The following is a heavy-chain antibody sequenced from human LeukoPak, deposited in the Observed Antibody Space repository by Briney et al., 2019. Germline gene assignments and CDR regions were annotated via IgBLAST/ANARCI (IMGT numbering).Heavy chain of an antibody. Sequence: GGSLRLSCAASGFTFSSYWMHWVRQDPGKGLVWVSRINSDGSTTTYADSVKGRFTISRDNAKNTLYLQMNSLRAEDTAVYYCVRAKTGTNHLDCWGQGTLVTVSS. CDR2: INSDGSTT. V-gene: IGHV3-74*01. CDR1: GFTFSSYW. D-gene: IGHD1-7*01. CDR3: VRAKTGTNHLDC. J-gene: IGHJ4*02.